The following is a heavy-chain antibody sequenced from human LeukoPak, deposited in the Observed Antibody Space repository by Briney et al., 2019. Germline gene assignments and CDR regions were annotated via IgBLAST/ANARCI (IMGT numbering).Heavy chain of an antibody. V-gene: IGHV3-21*04. CDR3: AKDLRFLEGISIDY. Sequence: GGSLRLSCAASGFTFSRYSMNWVRQAPGKGLEWVSSISISSNYIYYPDSLKGRFTISRDNSKNTLYLQMNSLRAEDTAVYYCAKDLRFLEGISIDYWGQGTLVTVSS. D-gene: IGHD3-3*01. J-gene: IGHJ4*02. CDR2: ISISSNYI. CDR1: GFTFSRYS.